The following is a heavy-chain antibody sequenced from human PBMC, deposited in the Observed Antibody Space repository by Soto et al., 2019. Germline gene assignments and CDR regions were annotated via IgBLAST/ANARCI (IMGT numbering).Heavy chain of an antibody. CDR2: ISSSSSTI. Sequence: EVQLVESGGGLVQPGGSLRLSCAASGFTFSSYSMNWVRQAPGKGLEWVSYISSSSSTIYYADSVKGRFTISRDNAKNSVYLQMNSLRAEERAVYYGARDSDGSSGYYLLGVYYFDYWGQGTLVTVSS. CDR1: GFTFSSYS. J-gene: IGHJ4*02. D-gene: IGHD3-22*01. V-gene: IGHV3-48*01. CDR3: ARDSDGSSGYYLLGVYYFDY.